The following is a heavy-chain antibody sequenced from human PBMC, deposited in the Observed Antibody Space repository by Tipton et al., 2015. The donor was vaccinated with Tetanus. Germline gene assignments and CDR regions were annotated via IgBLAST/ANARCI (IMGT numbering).Heavy chain of an antibody. CDR2: IYYSGST. J-gene: IGHJ6*02. D-gene: IGHD2-15*01. CDR3: ATVGGSSSVRGMDV. CDR1: GGSISSRSHY. V-gene: IGHV4-39*01. Sequence: TLSLTCTVSGGSISSRSHYWGWIRQPPGKGLEWIGSIYYSGSTYYNASVKSRVSISVDTSKNQFSLKLSSVTAADTAMYYCATVGGSSSVRGMDVWGQGTTVTVSS.